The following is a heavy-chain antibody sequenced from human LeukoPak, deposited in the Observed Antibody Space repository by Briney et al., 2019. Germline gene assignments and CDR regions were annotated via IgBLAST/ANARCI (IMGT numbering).Heavy chain of an antibody. CDR1: GGSFSGYY. Sequence: PSETLSLTCAVYGGSFSGYYWSWVRQAPGKGLEWVANINRDGSEKYYVDSVKGRFTISRDNAKNSLYLQMNSLRAEDTAVYYCARESSLYYWGQGTLVTVSS. V-gene: IGHV3-7*01. D-gene: IGHD1-26*01. J-gene: IGHJ4*02. CDR3: ARESSLYY. CDR2: INRDGSEK.